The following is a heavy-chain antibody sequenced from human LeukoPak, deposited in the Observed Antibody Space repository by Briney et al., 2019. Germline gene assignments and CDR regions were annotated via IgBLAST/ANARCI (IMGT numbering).Heavy chain of an antibody. CDR2: ISGSGRTM. CDR1: GFTFSSYE. Sequence: QAGGSLRLSCAASGFTFSSYEMNWVRQAPGKGLEWVSYISGSGRTMSYADSVKGRFTISRDIAKNSLYLQMNSLRVEDTAVYHCARGGLYGYDVFDYWGQGTLVTVSS. J-gene: IGHJ4*02. CDR3: ARGGLYGYDVFDY. D-gene: IGHD5-12*01. V-gene: IGHV3-48*03.